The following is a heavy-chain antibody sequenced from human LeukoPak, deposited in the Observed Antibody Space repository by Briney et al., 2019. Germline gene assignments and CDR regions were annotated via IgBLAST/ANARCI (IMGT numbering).Heavy chain of an antibody. CDR1: GFTFNTYS. D-gene: IGHD6-13*01. CDR2: ISSTGGTI. Sequence: TGGSLRLSCEGSGFTFNTYSLSSVRQAPGKGLEWISYISSTGGTIYYADSVKGRFAISRDNAENSLYLQMNSLRVEDTAVYYCARDWYSSNWYIDGMDVWGQGTTVTVSS. V-gene: IGHV3-48*01. J-gene: IGHJ6*02. CDR3: ARDWYSSNWYIDGMDV.